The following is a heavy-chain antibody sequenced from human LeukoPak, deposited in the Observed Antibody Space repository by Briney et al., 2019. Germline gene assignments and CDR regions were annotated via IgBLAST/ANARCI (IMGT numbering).Heavy chain of an antibody. CDR3: ARDHGQAYYDSSAYFQH. D-gene: IGHD3-22*01. Sequence: GASVMVSCKASAHTFTGYYMHWVPQAPGQGLETMGWINPNSGGTNYAQKFQGRGTMTRDTSISTAYMELSRLRSDDTAVYYCARDHGQAYYDSSAYFQHWGQGTLVTVSS. CDR2: INPNSGGT. V-gene: IGHV1-2*02. CDR1: AHTFTGYY. J-gene: IGHJ1*01.